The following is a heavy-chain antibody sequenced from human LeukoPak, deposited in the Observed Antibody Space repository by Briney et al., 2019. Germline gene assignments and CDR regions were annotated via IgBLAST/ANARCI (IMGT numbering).Heavy chain of an antibody. D-gene: IGHD3-10*01. CDR1: GFTVSTNY. J-gene: IGHJ2*01. Sequence: GGSLRLSCAASGFTVSTNYMNWVRQAPGKGLEWVSILYSGSSTYYADSVKGRITISRDDSKNTLYLQMNSLRAEDTAVYYCARVGDHYHWYLDLWGRGTHVTVSS. V-gene: IGHV3-53*01. CDR3: ARVGDHYHWYLDL. CDR2: LYSGSST.